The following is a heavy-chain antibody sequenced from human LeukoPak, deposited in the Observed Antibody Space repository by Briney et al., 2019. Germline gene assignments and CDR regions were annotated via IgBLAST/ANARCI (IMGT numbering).Heavy chain of an antibody. D-gene: IGHD6-13*01. CDR2: IYPGDSDT. CDR3: ARSLYSSSRGWFDP. Sequence: GESLEISCKGSGYSFTSYWIGWVRQMPGKGLGWMGIIYPGDSDTRYSPSFQGQVTISADKSISTAYLQWSSLKASDTAMYYCARSLYSSSRGWFDPWGQGTLVTVSS. V-gene: IGHV5-51*01. CDR1: GYSFTSYW. J-gene: IGHJ5*02.